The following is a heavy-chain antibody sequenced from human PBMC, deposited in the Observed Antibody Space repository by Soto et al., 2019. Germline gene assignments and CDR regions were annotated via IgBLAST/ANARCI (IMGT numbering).Heavy chain of an antibody. Sequence: GGSLRLSCSASGFTFGDYAMSWFRQAPGKGLEWIGFIRPKFYGGTTEYAASVKGRFTISRDDSKSVAYLQMNSLKTEDTAVYYCTRDPGFSWSYYRWAFDIWGQGTMVTVSS. V-gene: IGHV3-49*03. CDR1: GFTFGDYA. J-gene: IGHJ3*02. CDR2: IRPKFYGGTT. D-gene: IGHD3-10*01. CDR3: TRDPGFSWSYYRWAFDI.